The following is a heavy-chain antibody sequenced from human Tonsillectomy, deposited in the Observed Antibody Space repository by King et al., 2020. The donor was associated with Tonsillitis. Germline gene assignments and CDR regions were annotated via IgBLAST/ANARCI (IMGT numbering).Heavy chain of an antibody. CDR2: MNPNSGNT. J-gene: IGHJ6*02. CDR3: ARVSLTYCSGTSFYAYYYSGLDV. CDR1: GYTFTSYD. D-gene: IGHD2-2*01. V-gene: IGHV1-8*01. Sequence: VQLVESGAEVKKPGASVKVSCKASGYTFTSYDVNWVRQATGQGLEWMGWMNPNSGNTGYAQKFQGRVTMTRNTSISTAYMELSSLRSEDAAVYYCARVSLTYCSGTSFYAYYYSGLDVCGPGDTVTVSS.